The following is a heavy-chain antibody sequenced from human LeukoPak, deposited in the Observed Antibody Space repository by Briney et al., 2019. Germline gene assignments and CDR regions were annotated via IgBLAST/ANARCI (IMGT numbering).Heavy chain of an antibody. J-gene: IGHJ4*02. D-gene: IGHD6-13*01. CDR1: GFTVSSNY. V-gene: IGHV3-23*01. CDR3: AKCVEQQLATLGY. Sequence: GGSLRLSCAASGFTVSSNYMSWVRQAPGKGLEWVSAISGSGGSTYYADSVKGRFTISRDNSKNTLYLQMNSLRAEDTAVYYCAKCVEQQLATLGYWGQGTLVTVSS. CDR2: ISGSGGST.